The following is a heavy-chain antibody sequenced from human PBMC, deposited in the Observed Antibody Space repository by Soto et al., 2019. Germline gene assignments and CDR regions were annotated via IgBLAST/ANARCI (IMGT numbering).Heavy chain of an antibody. CDR1: GFTFSSYA. CDR3: ARDADWNDPDYYYGMDV. D-gene: IGHD1-1*01. Sequence: GGSLRLSCAASGFTFSSYAMHWVRQAPGKGLEWVAVISYDGSNKYYADSVKGRFTISRDNSKNTLYLQMIRLRAEDTAVYSLARDADWNDPDYYYGMDVWGQGTTVTVSS. J-gene: IGHJ6*02. CDR2: ISYDGSNK. V-gene: IGHV3-30*04.